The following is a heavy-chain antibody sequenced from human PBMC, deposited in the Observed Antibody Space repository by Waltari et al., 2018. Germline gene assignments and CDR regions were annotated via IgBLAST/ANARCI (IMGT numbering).Heavy chain of an antibody. V-gene: IGHV1-2*02. CDR2: INPNSGGT. J-gene: IGHJ5*02. CDR3: AREPIVVVPAAIWFDP. D-gene: IGHD2-2*01. CDR1: GYTFPGYY. Sequence: VQLVQSGAEVKKPGASVKVSCKASGYTFPGYYMHWVRQAPGQGLEWMGWINPNSGGTNYAQKFQGRVTMTRDTSISTAYMELSRLRSDDTAVYYCAREPIVVVPAAIWFDPWGQGTLVTVSS.